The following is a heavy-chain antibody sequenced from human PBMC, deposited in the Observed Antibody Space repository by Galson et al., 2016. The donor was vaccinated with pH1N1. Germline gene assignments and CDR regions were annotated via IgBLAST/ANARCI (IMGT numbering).Heavy chain of an antibody. J-gene: IGHJ3*02. D-gene: IGHD7-27*01. CDR1: GASVTGHY. CDR3: ARLVGAGDDAFDI. Sequence: SETLSLTCTVSGASVTGHYWRWIRQPPGKPLEWIGHLYFSGSTTYNPALESRVTISVYPSTTYFSLRLSSVTASDTALYYCARLVGAGDDAFDIWGQGTMVTVSS. CDR2: LYFSGST. V-gene: IGHV4-59*02.